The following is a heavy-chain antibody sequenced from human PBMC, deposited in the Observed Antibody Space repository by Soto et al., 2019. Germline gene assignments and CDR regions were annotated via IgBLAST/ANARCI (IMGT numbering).Heavy chain of an antibody. CDR1: GYSFTNYW. Sequence: PGESLKISCKGSGYSFTNYWIGWVRQMPGKGLEWMGIIYPGDSDTRYSPSFQGRVTMSADKSISTAYLQWSSLKASDTAMYYCARGTGIVTTISDYYYFGMDVWGQGTTVTVSS. CDR2: IYPGDSDT. CDR3: ARGTGIVTTISDYYYFGMDV. D-gene: IGHD5-12*01. V-gene: IGHV5-51*01. J-gene: IGHJ6*02.